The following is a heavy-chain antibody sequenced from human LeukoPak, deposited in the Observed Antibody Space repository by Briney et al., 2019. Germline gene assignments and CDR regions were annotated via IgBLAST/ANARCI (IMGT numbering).Heavy chain of an antibody. CDR2: IGTAGDT. CDR3: ARAAAIDAFDI. V-gene: IGHV3-13*01. D-gene: IGHD2-2*01. Sequence: PGGSLRLSCAASGFTFSSYDMHWVRQATGKGLEWVSAIGTAGDTYYPGSVKGRFTISRENAKNSLYLQMNSLRAGDTAVYYCARAAAIDAFDIWGQGTMVPVSS. J-gene: IGHJ3*02. CDR1: GFTFSSYD.